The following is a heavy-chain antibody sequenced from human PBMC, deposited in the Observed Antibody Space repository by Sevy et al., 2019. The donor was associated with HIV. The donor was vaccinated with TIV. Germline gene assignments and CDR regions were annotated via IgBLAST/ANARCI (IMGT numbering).Heavy chain of an antibody. D-gene: IGHD6-19*01. V-gene: IGHV4-39*07. CDR1: GASISSSGYY. CDR2: IRYSGST. J-gene: IGHJ4*02. Sequence: SETLSLTCSVSGASISSSGYYWGWIRQPPGKGLEWIASIRYSGSTFYNPSLRSRVTISADTSRNQFSLRLNSVTAADTARYYCAGPTLTYSSGWGYYDYWGQGTVVTVSS. CDR3: AGPTLTYSSGWGYYDY.